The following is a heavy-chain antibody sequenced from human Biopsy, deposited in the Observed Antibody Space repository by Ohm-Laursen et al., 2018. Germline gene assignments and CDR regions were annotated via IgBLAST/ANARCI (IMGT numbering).Heavy chain of an antibody. CDR3: ALGGIRFLEWPGVFFNY. D-gene: IGHD3-3*01. CDR2: INPYTSEI. V-gene: IGHV1-18*01. CDR1: GYTFTSYA. Sequence: GASVKVSCKSSGYTFTSYAISWVRQAPGQGLEWMGWINPYTSEIHYAQKLQGRVTMTTDTFTSTAYMELRSLTSDDTALYYCALGGIRFLEWPGVFFNYWGQGTLVTVPS. J-gene: IGHJ4*02.